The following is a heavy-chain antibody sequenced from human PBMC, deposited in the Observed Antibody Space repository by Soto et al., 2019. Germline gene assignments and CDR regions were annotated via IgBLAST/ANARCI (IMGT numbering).Heavy chain of an antibody. CDR2: ISYDGSNK. V-gene: IGHV3-30*18. J-gene: IGHJ5*02. CDR3: AKVVLHQLLFDWFDP. D-gene: IGHD2-2*01. Sequence: PGGSLRLSCAASGFTFSSYGMHWVRQAPGKGLEWVAVISYDGSNKYYADSVKGRFTISRDNSKNTLCLQMNSLRAEDTAVYYCAKVVLHQLLFDWFDPWGQGTLVTVSS. CDR1: GFTFSSYG.